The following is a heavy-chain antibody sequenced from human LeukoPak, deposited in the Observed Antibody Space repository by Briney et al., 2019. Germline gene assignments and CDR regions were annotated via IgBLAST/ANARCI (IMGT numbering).Heavy chain of an antibody. V-gene: IGHV3-48*01. CDR1: GFTFSRYS. J-gene: IGHJ3*02. Sequence: PGGSLRLSCAASGFTFSRYSMNWVRQAPGKGLEWVSHISSSSRTIHYADSVKGRFTISRDNAKNSLYLQMNSLRAEDTAVYYCARSDGYXLVGIWXXGTMVTVS. CDR3: ARSDGYXLVGI. CDR2: ISSSSRTI. D-gene: IGHD3-16*01.